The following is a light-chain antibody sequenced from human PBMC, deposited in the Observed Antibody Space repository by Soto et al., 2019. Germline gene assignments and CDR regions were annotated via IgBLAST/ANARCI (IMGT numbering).Light chain of an antibody. CDR2: DAS. CDR3: QPRSDWPPLFT. V-gene: IGKV3-11*01. CDR1: QSVSSY. J-gene: IGKJ3*01. Sequence: IVLTQSPATLSLSPGERATLSCRASQSVSSYLAWYQQKPGQAPRLLIYDASKRATGIPARFSGSGSGTDFTLTISGLEPEDFAVYYCQPRSDWPPLFTFGPGTTVDIK.